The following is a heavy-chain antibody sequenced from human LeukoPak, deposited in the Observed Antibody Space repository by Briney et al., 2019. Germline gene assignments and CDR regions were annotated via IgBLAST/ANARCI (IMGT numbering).Heavy chain of an antibody. CDR2: IIPIFGTA. Sequence: GASVKVSCKASGGTFSSYAISWVRQAPGQGLEWMGGIIPIFGTANYAQKFQGRVTITTDESTSTAYMELRSLRSDDTAVYYCARDQFYYYYYMDVWGKGTTVTVSS. CDR1: GGTFSSYA. J-gene: IGHJ6*03. V-gene: IGHV1-69*05. CDR3: ARDQFYYYYYMDV.